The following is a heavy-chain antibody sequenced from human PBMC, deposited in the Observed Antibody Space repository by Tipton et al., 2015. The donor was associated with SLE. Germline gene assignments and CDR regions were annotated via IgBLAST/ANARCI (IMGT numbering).Heavy chain of an antibody. CDR2: VNAANENT. J-gene: IGHJ3*02. CDR3: ARSPQWEPPTFDI. D-gene: IGHD1-26*01. V-gene: IGHV1-3*01. CDR1: GYTLTHYA. Sequence: QVQLVQSGAEGKKPGASVKVSCKASGYTLTHYAIHWVRQAPGQRLEWMGWVNAANENTKYSQRFQGRVTISRDTTAGTAYMELTSLRSDDTAVYYCARSPQWEPPTFDIWGQGTMVTVSS.